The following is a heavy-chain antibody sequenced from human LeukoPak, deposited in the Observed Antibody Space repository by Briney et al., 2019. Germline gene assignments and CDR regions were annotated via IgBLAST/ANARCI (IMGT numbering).Heavy chain of an antibody. V-gene: IGHV4-4*07. D-gene: IGHD2-21*02. Sequence: PSETLSLTCTVSGGSISSYYWSWIRQPAGKGLEWIGRIYASGSINYNPSLKSRVTMSVDTSKNQFSLKLNSVTAADTAVYYCARVTDPRYNWFDPWGQGTLVTVSS. CDR2: IYASGSI. J-gene: IGHJ5*02. CDR1: GGSISSYY. CDR3: ARVTDPRYNWFDP.